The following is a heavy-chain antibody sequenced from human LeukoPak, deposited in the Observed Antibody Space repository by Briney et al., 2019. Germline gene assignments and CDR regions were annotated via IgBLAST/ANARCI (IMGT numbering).Heavy chain of an antibody. D-gene: IGHD4-17*01. V-gene: IGHV4-59*01. J-gene: IGHJ4*02. CDR2: IYNSGST. Sequence: SETLSLTCTVSGGSISSYYWSWIRQPPGKGLEWIGYIYNSGSTNHSPSLKSRVTISLDTSKNQLSMKLRSVTAADTAVYYCARGSDFGDYWGQGTLVTVSS. CDR1: GGSISSYY. CDR3: ARGSDFGDY.